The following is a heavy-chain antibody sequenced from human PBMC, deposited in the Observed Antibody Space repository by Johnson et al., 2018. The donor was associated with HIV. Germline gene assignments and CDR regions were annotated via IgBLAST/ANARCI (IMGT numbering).Heavy chain of an antibody. CDR2: IKQDGSEK. Sequence: VQLVESGGGLVQPGGSLRLSCAASGFTFSSYAMSWVRQAPGKGLEWVANIKQDGSEKYNVDSVKGRFTISRDNAKTSLYLQMNSLRAEDTAVYYCARSGYGSGSTHDAFDIWGQGTMVTVSS. CDR1: GFTFSSYA. V-gene: IGHV3-7*01. D-gene: IGHD3-10*01. J-gene: IGHJ3*02. CDR3: ARSGYGSGSTHDAFDI.